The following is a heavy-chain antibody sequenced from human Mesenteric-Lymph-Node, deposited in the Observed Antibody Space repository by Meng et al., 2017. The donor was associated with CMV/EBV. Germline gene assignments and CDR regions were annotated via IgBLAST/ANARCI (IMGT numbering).Heavy chain of an antibody. V-gene: IGHV1-2*02. CDR1: GYTFTGYY. CDR3: ARGYNWNSGDAFDI. CDR2: INPSSDFT. D-gene: IGHD1-7*01. Sequence: ASVKVFCKASGYTFTGYYMHWVRQAPGQGLEWMGWINPSSDFTHYAQKFQGRVTMTRDTSISTAYMDLSRLRSDDTAVYYCARGYNWNSGDAFDIWGQGTMVTVSS. J-gene: IGHJ3*02.